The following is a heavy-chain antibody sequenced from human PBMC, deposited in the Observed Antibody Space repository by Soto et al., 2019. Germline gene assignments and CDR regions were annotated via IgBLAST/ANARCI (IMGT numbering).Heavy chain of an antibody. Sequence: SETLSLTCAVYGGSFSGFYWSWILQAPGKGLEWIGYIYHSGSTNYNPSLKSRVTISVDTSKNQFSLKLTSVTAADTAVYYCARGLVDFWSGYYPQNWFDPWGQGTLVTVSS. CDR1: GGSFSGFY. J-gene: IGHJ5*02. CDR3: ARGLVDFWSGYYPQNWFDP. D-gene: IGHD3-3*01. V-gene: IGHV4-34*01. CDR2: IYHSGST.